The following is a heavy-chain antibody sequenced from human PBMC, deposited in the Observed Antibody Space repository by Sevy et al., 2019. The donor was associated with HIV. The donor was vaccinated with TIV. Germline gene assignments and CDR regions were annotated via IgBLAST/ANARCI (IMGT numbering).Heavy chain of an antibody. D-gene: IGHD6-19*01. CDR3: ARGHRAVRYYYYMDV. CDR2: ISYDGSNK. V-gene: IGHV3-30-3*01. J-gene: IGHJ6*03. CDR1: VFTFSSYA. Sequence: GGSLRLSCAASVFTFSSYAMHWVRQAPGKGLEWVAVISYDGSNKYYADSVKGRFTISRDNSKNTLYLQMNSLRAEDTAVYYCARGHRAVRYYYYMDVWGKGTTVTVSS.